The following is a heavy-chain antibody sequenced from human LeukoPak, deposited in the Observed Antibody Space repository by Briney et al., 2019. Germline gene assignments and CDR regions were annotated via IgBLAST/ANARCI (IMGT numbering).Heavy chain of an antibody. Sequence: PSQTLSLTCTVSGGSISSGGYYWSWIRQPAGKGLEWIGRIYTSGSTNYNPSLKSRVTISVDTSKNQFSLKLSSVTAADTAVYYCARVGYSPYYFDYWGQGTLVTVSS. J-gene: IGHJ4*02. CDR3: ARVGYSPYYFDY. D-gene: IGHD2-21*01. V-gene: IGHV4-61*02. CDR1: GGSISSGGYY. CDR2: IYTSGST.